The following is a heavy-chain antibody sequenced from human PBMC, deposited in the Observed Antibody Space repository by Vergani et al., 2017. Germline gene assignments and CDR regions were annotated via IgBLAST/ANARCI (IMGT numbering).Heavy chain of an antibody. Sequence: QVQLVQSGAEVKKPGSSVKVSCKASGGTFSSYAISWVRQAPGQGLGWMGRIIPIFGTANYAQKFQGRVTITADESTSTDYMELSSLRSEDTAVYYCARDRAFVQERPYYFDYWGQGTLVTVSS. CDR1: GGTFSSYA. CDR2: IIPIFGTA. CDR3: ARDRAFVQERPYYFDY. D-gene: IGHD6-6*01. V-gene: IGHV1-69*18. J-gene: IGHJ4*02.